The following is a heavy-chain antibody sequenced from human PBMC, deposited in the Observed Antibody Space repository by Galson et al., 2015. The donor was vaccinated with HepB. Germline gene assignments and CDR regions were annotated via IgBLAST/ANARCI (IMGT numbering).Heavy chain of an antibody. V-gene: IGHV3-30*18. CDR1: GFTFSSYG. Sequence: SLRLSCAASGFTFSSYGMHWVRQAPGKGLEWVAVISYDGSNKYYADSVKGRYTISRDNSKNTLYLQMNSLRAEDTAVYYCAKDRGYIGFDPWGQGTLVTVSS. J-gene: IGHJ5*02. CDR3: AKDRGYIGFDP. CDR2: ISYDGSNK. D-gene: IGHD1-1*01.